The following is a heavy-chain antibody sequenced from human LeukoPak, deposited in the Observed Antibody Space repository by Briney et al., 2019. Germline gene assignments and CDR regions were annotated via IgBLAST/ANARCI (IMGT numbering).Heavy chain of an antibody. CDR3: ARGILGDAFDY. V-gene: IGHV3-21*01. CDR1: GFTFSSYS. J-gene: IGHJ4*02. Sequence: GGSLRLSCAASGFTFSSYSMNWVRQAPGKGLEWVSSISSSSSYIYYADSVKGRFTISRENAKNSLYLQMNSLRAEDTAVYYCARGILGDAFDYWGQGTLVTVSS. CDR2: ISSSSSYI.